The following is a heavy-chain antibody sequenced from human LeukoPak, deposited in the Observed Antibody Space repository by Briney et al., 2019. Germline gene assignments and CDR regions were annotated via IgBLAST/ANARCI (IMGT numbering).Heavy chain of an antibody. J-gene: IGHJ3*02. CDR3: AREGYSGAPTLAAFDI. V-gene: IGHV4-39*02. CDR1: GGSISSSSYY. D-gene: IGHD2-15*01. CDR2: IYYTGNT. Sequence: SETLSLTCTVSGGSISSSSYYWGWIRQPPGKGLGWIGSIYYTGNTYYNPSLKSRVTISLDTSKNQFSLKLSSVTAADTAVYYCAREGYSGAPTLAAFDIWGQGTMVTVSS.